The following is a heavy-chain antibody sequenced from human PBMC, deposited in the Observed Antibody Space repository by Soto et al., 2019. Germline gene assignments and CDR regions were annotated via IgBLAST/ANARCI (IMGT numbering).Heavy chain of an antibody. D-gene: IGHD2-21*01. CDR2: INHSGST. Sequence: SETLSLTCAVYGGSFSGYYWSWIRQPPGKGLEWIGEINHSGSTNYNPSLKSRVTISVDTSKNQFSLKLSSVTAADTAVYYCARSIRYYYYMDVWGKGTTVTVSS. CDR1: GGSFSGYY. V-gene: IGHV4-34*01. CDR3: ARSIRYYYYMDV. J-gene: IGHJ6*03.